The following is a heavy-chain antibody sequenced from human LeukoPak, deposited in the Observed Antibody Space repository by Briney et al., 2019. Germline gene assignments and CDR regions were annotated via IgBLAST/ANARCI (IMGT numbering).Heavy chain of an antibody. Sequence: PSETLSLTCTVSGGSISSYYWSWIRQPPGKGLEWIGYIYYSGSTNYNPSLKSRVTISVDTSKNQFSLKLSSVTAADTAVYYCARDLPHYGSGSYYYYGMDVWGQGTTVTVSS. CDR1: GGSISSYY. V-gene: IGHV4-59*01. D-gene: IGHD3-10*01. CDR2: IYYSGST. J-gene: IGHJ6*02. CDR3: ARDLPHYGSGSYYYYGMDV.